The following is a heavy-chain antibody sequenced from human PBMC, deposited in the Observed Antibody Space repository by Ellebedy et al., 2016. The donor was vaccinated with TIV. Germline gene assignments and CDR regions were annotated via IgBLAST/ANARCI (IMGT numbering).Heavy chain of an antibody. CDR3: ARTGDDY. V-gene: IGHV3-7*01. CDR2: INQDGSEK. J-gene: IGHJ4*02. CDR1: GFTYTNYW. D-gene: IGHD3-10*01. Sequence: PGGSLRLSCAASGFTYTNYWMTWVRQAPGRGLEWVANINQDGSEKYYVDSVKGRFTISRDNAKNSLYLQMNSLRAEDTAVYYCARTGDDYWGQGTLVTVSS.